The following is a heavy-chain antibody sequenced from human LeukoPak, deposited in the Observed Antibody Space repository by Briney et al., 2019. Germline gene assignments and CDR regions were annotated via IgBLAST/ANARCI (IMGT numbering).Heavy chain of an antibody. D-gene: IGHD3-22*01. V-gene: IGHV1-24*01. J-gene: IGHJ4*02. CDR3: ATALQTYYYDTPLDY. CDR2: FDPEDGET. Sequence: ASVKVSCKVSGYTLTELSMHWVRQAPGKGLEWMGGFDPEDGETIYAQKFQGRVTMTEDTSTDTAYMELSSLRSEDTDVYYCATALQTYYYDTPLDYWGQGTLVTVSS. CDR1: GYTLTELS.